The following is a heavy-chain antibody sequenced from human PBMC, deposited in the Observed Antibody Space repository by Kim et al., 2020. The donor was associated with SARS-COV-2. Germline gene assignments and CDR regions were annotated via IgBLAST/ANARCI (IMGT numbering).Heavy chain of an antibody. Sequence: GGSLRLSCAASGFTFSSYGMHWVRQAPGKGLEWVAVIWYDGSNKYYADSVKGRFTISRDNSKNTLYLQMNSLRAEDTAVYYCARDGSGSRNLFDYWGQGTLVTVSS. J-gene: IGHJ4*02. CDR3: ARDGSGSRNLFDY. D-gene: IGHD1-26*01. CDR1: GFTFSSYG. CDR2: IWYDGSNK. V-gene: IGHV3-33*01.